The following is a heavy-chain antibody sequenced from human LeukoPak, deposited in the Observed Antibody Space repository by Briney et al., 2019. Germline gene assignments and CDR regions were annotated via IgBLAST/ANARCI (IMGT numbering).Heavy chain of an antibody. CDR1: GFTFSSHA. J-gene: IGHJ4*02. CDR3: ASVGGYDPLFDY. V-gene: IGHV3-30-3*01. D-gene: IGHD5-12*01. Sequence: PGGSLRLSCAASGFTFSSHAMHWVRQAPGKGLEWVAVISFDGSNKYYADSVKGRFTISRDNSKNTLYLQMNSLRTEDTAVYYCASVGGYDPLFDYWAREPWSPSPQ. CDR2: ISFDGSNK.